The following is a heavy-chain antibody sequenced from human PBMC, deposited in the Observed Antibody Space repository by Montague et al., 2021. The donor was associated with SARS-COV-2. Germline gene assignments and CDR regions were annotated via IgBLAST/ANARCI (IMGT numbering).Heavy chain of an antibody. Sequence: SETLSLTCSVSGGQFIRSSHYWAWIRQAPGRGLEWIGNIYFSGGTNSNPSLRSRLTLSLDMSRAQFSPELRAVTASDTALHYCARAYQGVPDWDFFDSWGQGLPVAVSS. D-gene: IGHD2-2*01. V-gene: IGHV4-39*07. CDR3: ARAYQGVPDWDFFDS. CDR1: GGQFIRSSHY. CDR2: IYFSGGT. J-gene: IGHJ4*02.